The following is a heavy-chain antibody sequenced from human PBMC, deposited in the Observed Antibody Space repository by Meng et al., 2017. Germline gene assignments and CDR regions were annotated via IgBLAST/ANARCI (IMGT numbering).Heavy chain of an antibody. D-gene: IGHD7-27*01. V-gene: IGHV3-43*01. CDR3: AAQKSRITGDDAFDI. Sequence: GALKISCAASGFTFDDYTMHWVRQAPGKGLEWVSLISWDGGSTYYADSVKGRFTISRDNSKNSLYLQMNSLRTEDTALYYCAAQKSRITGDDAFDIWGQGTMVTVSS. CDR1: GFTFDDYT. CDR2: ISWDGGST. J-gene: IGHJ3*02.